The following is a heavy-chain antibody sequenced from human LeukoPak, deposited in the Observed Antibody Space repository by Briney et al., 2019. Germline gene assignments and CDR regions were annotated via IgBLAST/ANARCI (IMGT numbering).Heavy chain of an antibody. CDR2: IIPIFGTA. J-gene: IGHJ4*02. Sequence: SVKVSCKASGGTLSSYAISWVRQAPGQGREWMGGIIPIFGTANYAQKFQGRATITTDESTSTAYMELSSLRSEDTAVYYCARSADPYSSSSFDYWGQGTLVTVSS. V-gene: IGHV1-69*05. D-gene: IGHD6-6*01. CDR1: GGTLSSYA. CDR3: ARSADPYSSSSFDY.